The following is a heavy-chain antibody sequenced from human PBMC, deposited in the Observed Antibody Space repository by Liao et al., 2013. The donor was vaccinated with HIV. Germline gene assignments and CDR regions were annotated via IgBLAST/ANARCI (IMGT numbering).Heavy chain of an antibody. J-gene: IGHJ2*01. Sequence: QVQLQESGPRLVEPSQTLSLTCTVSGGSISSGDSYWSWIRQPPGKGLEWIGYIYYSGSTYYNPSLKSRITISVDTSKNQFSLQLSSVTAADTAVYYCAREVARWPYWYFDLWGRGTLVTVSS. D-gene: IGHD4-23*01. V-gene: IGHV4-30-4*08. CDR3: AREVARWPYWYFDL. CDR1: GGSISSGDSY. CDR2: IYYSGST.